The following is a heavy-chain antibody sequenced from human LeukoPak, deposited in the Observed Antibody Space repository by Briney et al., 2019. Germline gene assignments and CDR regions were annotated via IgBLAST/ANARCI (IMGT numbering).Heavy chain of an antibody. CDR2: ISYDGSNK. CDR3: ARSSGIVATFDY. Sequence: GRSLRLSCAASGFTFSSYAVHWVRQAPGKGLEWVAVISYDGSNKYYADSVKGRFTISRDNSKNTLYLQMNSLRAEDTAVYYCARSSGIVATFDYWGQGTPVTVSS. D-gene: IGHD5-12*01. CDR1: GFTFSSYA. V-gene: IGHV3-30-3*01. J-gene: IGHJ4*02.